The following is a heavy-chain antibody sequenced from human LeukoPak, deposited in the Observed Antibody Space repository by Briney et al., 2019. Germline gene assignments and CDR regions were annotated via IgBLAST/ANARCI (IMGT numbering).Heavy chain of an antibody. CDR1: GYTFTSYG. Sequence: GASVKVSCKASGYTFTSYGISWVRRAPGQGLEWMGGIIPIFGTANYAQKFQGRVTITADESTSTAYMELSSLRSEDTAVYYCAEGRYFDWLLTPYYYGMDVWGQGTTVTVSS. D-gene: IGHD3-9*01. CDR2: IIPIFGTA. CDR3: AEGRYFDWLLTPYYYGMDV. V-gene: IGHV1-69*13. J-gene: IGHJ6*02.